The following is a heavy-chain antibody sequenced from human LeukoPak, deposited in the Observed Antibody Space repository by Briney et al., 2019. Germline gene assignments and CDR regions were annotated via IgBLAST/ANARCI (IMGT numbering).Heavy chain of an antibody. CDR3: ARGDYYGSGGLDY. V-gene: IGHV4-30-4*07. Sequence: SETLSLTCAVSGGSISSGGYSWSWIRQPPGKGLEWIGYIYYSGSTYYNPSLKSRVTISVDTSKNQFSLKLSSVTAADTAVYYCARGDYYGSGGLDYWGQGTLVTVSS. CDR1: GGSISSGGYS. CDR2: IYYSGST. D-gene: IGHD3-10*01. J-gene: IGHJ4*02.